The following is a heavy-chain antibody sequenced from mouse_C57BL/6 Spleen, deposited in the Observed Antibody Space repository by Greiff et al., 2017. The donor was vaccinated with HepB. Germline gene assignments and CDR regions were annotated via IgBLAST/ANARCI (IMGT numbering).Heavy chain of an antibody. CDR2: IYPRDGST. D-gene: IGHD1-1*01. CDR3: AREKPYYGSSYGYCDY. CDR1: GYTFTDHT. V-gene: IGHV1-78*01. J-gene: IGHJ2*01. Sequence: VQLQQSDAELVKPGASVKISCKVSGYTFTDHTIHWMKQRPEQGLEWIGYIYPRDGSTKYNEKFKGKATLTADKSSSTAYMQLNSLTSEDSAVYFWAREKPYYGSSYGYCDYWGQGTTLTVSS.